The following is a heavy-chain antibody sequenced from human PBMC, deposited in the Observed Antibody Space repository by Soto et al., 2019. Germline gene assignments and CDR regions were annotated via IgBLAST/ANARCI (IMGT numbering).Heavy chain of an antibody. J-gene: IGHJ5*02. CDR1: GGTFSSYA. CDR3: ARLLYYDILSGSLLRSWFDP. CDR2: IIPIFGTA. D-gene: IGHD3-9*01. V-gene: IGHV1-69*06. Sequence: QVQLVQSGAEVKKPGSSVKVSCKASGGTFSSYAISWVRQAPGQGLEWMGGIIPIFGTANYAQKFQGRVTITADKSTSTAYMALGRLRCEDTAVFYCARLLYYDILSGSLLRSWFDPWGQGTLVTVSS.